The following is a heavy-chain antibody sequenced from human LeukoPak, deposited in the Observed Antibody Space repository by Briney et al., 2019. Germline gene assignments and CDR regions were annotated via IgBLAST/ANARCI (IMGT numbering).Heavy chain of an antibody. J-gene: IGHJ4*02. V-gene: IGHV1-8*02. CDR2: MNPNSGNT. CDR1: GYTFTIYG. CDR3: ARADDSSGLNGY. D-gene: IGHD3-22*01. Sequence: ASVKVSFRASGYTFTIYGISWVRQAPGQGLEWMGWMNPNSGNTGYAQKFQGRVTMTRNTSISTAYMELSSLRSEDTAVYYCARADDSSGLNGYWGQGTLVTVSS.